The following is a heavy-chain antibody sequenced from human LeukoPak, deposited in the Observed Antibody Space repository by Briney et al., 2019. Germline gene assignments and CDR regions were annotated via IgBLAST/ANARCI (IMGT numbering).Heavy chain of an antibody. Sequence: GGSLRLSCAASGFTFSRYAMHWVRQAPGKGLESVSAISSNGGGTYYANSVKGRFTISRDNSKNTLYLQMGSLRAEDLAVYYCARDFGLTGKVDYWGQGTLVTVSS. CDR2: ISSNGGGT. CDR1: GFTFSRYA. J-gene: IGHJ4*02. CDR3: ARDFGLTGKVDY. V-gene: IGHV3-64*01. D-gene: IGHD1-20*01.